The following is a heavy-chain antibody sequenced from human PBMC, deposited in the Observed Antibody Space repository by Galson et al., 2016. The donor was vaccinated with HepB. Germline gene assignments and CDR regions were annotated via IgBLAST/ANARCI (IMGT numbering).Heavy chain of an antibody. Sequence: CAISGDSVSSYSGAWDWLRQSPSRGLEWLGRTYYRSRWYNDYAGSVKGRITIEADTSKNLFSLQLTSVTVADTAVYYCARDRGSGRHFLDSWGQGTLVSVSS. CDR1: GDSVSSYSGA. CDR3: ARDRGSGRHFLDS. D-gene: IGHD3-10*01. CDR2: TYYRSRWYN. V-gene: IGHV6-1*01. J-gene: IGHJ4*02.